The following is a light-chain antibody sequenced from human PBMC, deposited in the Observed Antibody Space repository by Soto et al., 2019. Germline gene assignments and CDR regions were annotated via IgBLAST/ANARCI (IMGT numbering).Light chain of an antibody. J-gene: IGLJ2*01. CDR3: RSYTSRSILV. Sequence: QSALAQPASVSGSPGQSITISCTGTSSDVGGYNYVSWYQQHPGKAPKLMIYDVSNRPSGVSNRFSGSRSGNTASLTISGLQAEDEGDYYCRSYTSRSILVFRGGTKLPVL. CDR2: DVS. CDR1: SSDVGGYNY. V-gene: IGLV2-14*01.